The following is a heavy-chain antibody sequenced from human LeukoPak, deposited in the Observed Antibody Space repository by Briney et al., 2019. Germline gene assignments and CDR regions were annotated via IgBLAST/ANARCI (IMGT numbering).Heavy chain of an antibody. V-gene: IGHV3-73*01. CDR2: IRSKANSYAT. Sequence: GGSLRLSCAASGFTFSGSAMHWVRQASGQGLEWVGRIRSKANSYATAYAASVKGRFTISRDDSKNTAFLQMNSLKSEDTAVYYCTRLAGDEYFDISRGPDWGQGTLVTVSS. CDR3: TRLAGDEYFDISRGPD. CDR1: GFTFSGSA. J-gene: IGHJ4*02. D-gene: IGHD3-9*01.